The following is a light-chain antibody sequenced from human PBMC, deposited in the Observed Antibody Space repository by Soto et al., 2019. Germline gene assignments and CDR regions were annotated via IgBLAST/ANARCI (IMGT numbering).Light chain of an antibody. V-gene: IGKV3-11*01. CDR1: QSVSNY. J-gene: IGKJ1*01. CDR3: QQHSNSPLT. CDR2: DAS. Sequence: EIVLTQSPATLSLSPGERATLSCRASQSVSNYFAWYQQKPGQAPRLLIYDASTMPPGIPARFSGSGSGTDFTLTISSLEPEDFAVYYCQQHSNSPLTFGQGTKVDVK.